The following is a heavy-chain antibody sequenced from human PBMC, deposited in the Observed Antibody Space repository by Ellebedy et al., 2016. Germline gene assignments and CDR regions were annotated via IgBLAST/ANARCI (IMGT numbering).Heavy chain of an antibody. J-gene: IGHJ6*03. V-gene: IGHV3-21*01. CDR2: ISSSSTYI. CDR1: GFTFSTYT. CDR3: ARGCSTSCRYYYYYMDV. D-gene: IGHD2-2*01. Sequence: GESLKISXAASGFTFSTYTMNWVRQAPGKGLEWVSYISSSSTYIYYADSVKGRFTISRDNAKNSLYLQMNSLRAEDTAVYYCARGCSTSCRYYYYYMDVWGKGTTVTVSS.